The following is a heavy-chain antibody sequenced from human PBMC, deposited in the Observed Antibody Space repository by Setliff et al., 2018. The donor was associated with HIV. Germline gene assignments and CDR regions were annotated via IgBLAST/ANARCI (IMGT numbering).Heavy chain of an antibody. D-gene: IGHD3-3*01. Sequence: PSETLSLTCIVPGDSIISGSYYWAWIRQPPGKGLEWIGTIYNGGASHYNPSLKSRVIIFLDPSKNQFPLELTSVTAADTAVYYCAREAPSEPTRYYNFWSGYPDWFDPWGPGTLVTVSS. CDR1: GDSIISGSYY. J-gene: IGHJ5*02. V-gene: IGHV4-39*06. CDR2: IYNGGAS. CDR3: AREAPSEPTRYYNFWSGYPDWFDP.